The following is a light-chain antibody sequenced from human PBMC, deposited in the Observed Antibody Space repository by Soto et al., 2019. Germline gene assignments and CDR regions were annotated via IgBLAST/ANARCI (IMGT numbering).Light chain of an antibody. CDR3: QQYNSYSWT. CDR2: DAS. V-gene: IGKV1-5*01. CDR1: QSISSW. Sequence: DIHITHSPSTLSASEGDRVTITCRPSQSISSWLAWYQQKPGKAPKLLIYDASSLESGVPSRFSGSGSGTEFTLTISSLQPDDFATYYCQQYNSYSWTFGQGTKV. J-gene: IGKJ1*01.